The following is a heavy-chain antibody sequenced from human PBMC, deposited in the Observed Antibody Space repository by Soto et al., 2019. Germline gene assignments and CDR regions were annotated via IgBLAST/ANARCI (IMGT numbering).Heavy chain of an antibody. Sequence: EVQLLESGGDLVQPGGSRRLSCAASGFTFRSYAMTWVRQALGKGLEWVSLITGSGTNTYYADSVKGRFTISRDNSKNTLYLQMTSLRADDTAVYYSAKSKYIVTTTGGAFDIWGQGTMVTVSS. CDR2: ITGSGTNT. V-gene: IGHV3-23*01. D-gene: IGHD5-12*01. J-gene: IGHJ3*02. CDR3: AKSKYIVTTTGGAFDI. CDR1: GFTFRSYA.